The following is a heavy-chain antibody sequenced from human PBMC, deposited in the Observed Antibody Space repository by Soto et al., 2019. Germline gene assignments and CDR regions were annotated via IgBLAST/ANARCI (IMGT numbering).Heavy chain of an antibody. V-gene: IGHV3-21*01. Sequence: PGGSLRLSCGASGFTFRSYSMNWVRQAPGKGLEWVSSISSSSSYIYYADSVKGRFTISRDNDKNSLYLQMNSLRAEDTAVYYCARDRMAYYGMDVWGQGTTVTVSS. CDR2: ISSSSSYI. CDR3: ARDRMAYYGMDV. CDR1: GFTFRSYS. J-gene: IGHJ6*02.